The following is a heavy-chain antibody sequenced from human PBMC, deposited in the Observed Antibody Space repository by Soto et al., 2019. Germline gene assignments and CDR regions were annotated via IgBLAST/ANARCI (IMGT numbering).Heavy chain of an antibody. D-gene: IGHD1-26*01. J-gene: IGHJ6*02. CDR2: ISAYNGDT. V-gene: IGHV1-18*01. Sequence: ASVKVSCKASGYTFTNYGITWVRQAPGQGLEWMGWISAYNGDTHYTQRLQGRVTMTTDESTSTAYMELSSLRSEDTAVYYCARDRRSAGALRMDVWGQGTTVTVSS. CDR1: GYTFTNYG. CDR3: ARDRRSAGALRMDV.